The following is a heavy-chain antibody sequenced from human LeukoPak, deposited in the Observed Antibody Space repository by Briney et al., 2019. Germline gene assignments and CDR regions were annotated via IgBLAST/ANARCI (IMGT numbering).Heavy chain of an antibody. D-gene: IGHD4-11*01. CDR1: GGPIRGTSYY. CDR3: ARPLTGYSNTFVY. V-gene: IGHV4-39*01. CDR2: VSYSGSP. Sequence: SETLSLTCIVSGGPIRGTSYYWGWIRQSPGKGLEWIGSVSYSGSPYYNPSLKSPVAISIDTSKNLFSLELTSVTAADTAVYYCARPLTGYSNTFVYWGQGTMVTVS. J-gene: IGHJ4*02.